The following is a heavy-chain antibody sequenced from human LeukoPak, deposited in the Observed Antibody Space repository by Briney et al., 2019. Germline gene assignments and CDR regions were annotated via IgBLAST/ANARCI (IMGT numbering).Heavy chain of an antibody. D-gene: IGHD2-15*01. CDR3: ASPGPKNIVVVVAAQAYGMDV. CDR1: GYTFTSYG. Sequence: GASVKVSCKASGYTFTSYGISWVRQAPGQGLEWMGGIIPIFGTANYAQKFQGRVTITADESTSTAYMELSSLRSEDTAVYYCASPGPKNIVVVVAAQAYGMDVWGQGTTVTVSS. V-gene: IGHV1-69*13. J-gene: IGHJ6*02. CDR2: IIPIFGTA.